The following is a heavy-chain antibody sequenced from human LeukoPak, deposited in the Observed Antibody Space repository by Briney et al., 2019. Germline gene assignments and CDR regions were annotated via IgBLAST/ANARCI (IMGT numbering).Heavy chain of an antibody. D-gene: IGHD3-9*01. CDR2: IYYSGST. CDR1: GGSISSYY. CDR3: ARHRNYDILTGYSKGAFDI. J-gene: IGHJ3*02. V-gene: IGHV4-59*05. Sequence: PSETLSLTCTVSGGSISSYYWSWIRQPPGKGLEWIGSIYYSGSTYYNPSLKSRVTISVDTSKNQFSLKLSSVTAADTAVYYCARHRNYDILTGYSKGAFDIWGQGTMVTVSS.